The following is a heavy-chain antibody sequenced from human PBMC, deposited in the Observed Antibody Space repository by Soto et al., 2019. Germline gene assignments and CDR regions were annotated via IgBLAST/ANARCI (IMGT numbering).Heavy chain of an antibody. CDR1: GGSISSSSYY. CDR2: IYYSGST. V-gene: IGHV4-39*01. D-gene: IGHD3-3*01. CDR3: ARHENIRFWFDP. Sequence: QLQLQESGPGLVKPSETLSLTCTVSGGSISSSSYYWGWIRQPPGKGLEWIGSIYYSGSTYYNPSLTSRVTISVDTSKNQFSQKLSSVTATDTAVYYCARHENIRFWFDPWGQGTLVTVSS. J-gene: IGHJ5*02.